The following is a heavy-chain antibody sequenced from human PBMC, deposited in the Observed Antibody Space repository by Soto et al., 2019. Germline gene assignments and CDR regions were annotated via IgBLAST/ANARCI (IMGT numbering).Heavy chain of an antibody. CDR1: GGSISSSSYY. CDR3: ASSSLPPDY. Sequence: TLSLTCTVSGGSISSSSYYWGWIRQPPGKGLEWIGSIYYSGSTYYNPSLKSRVTISVDTSKNQFSLKLSSVTAADTAVYYCASSSLPPDYWGQGTLVTVSS. J-gene: IGHJ4*02. CDR2: IYYSGST. D-gene: IGHD6-6*01. V-gene: IGHV4-39*01.